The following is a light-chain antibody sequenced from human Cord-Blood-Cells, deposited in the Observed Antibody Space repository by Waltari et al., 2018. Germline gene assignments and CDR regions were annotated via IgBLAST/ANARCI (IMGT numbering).Light chain of an antibody. CDR1: SSNIGAGYD. Sequence: QSVLTQPPSVSGAPGQRVTISCTGSSSNIGAGYDVHWYQQLPGTAPKLLIYGNSNRPSGFPDRVSGSKSGTSASLAITGLQAEDEADYYCQSYDSSLNWVCGGGTKLTVL. V-gene: IGLV1-40*01. CDR2: GNS. CDR3: QSYDSSLNWV. J-gene: IGLJ3*02.